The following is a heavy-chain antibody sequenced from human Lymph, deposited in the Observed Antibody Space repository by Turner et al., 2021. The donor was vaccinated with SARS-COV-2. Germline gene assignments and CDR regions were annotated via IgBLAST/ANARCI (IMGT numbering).Heavy chain of an antibody. CDR1: GFFFSCYT. D-gene: IGHD2-15*01. J-gene: IGHJ5*02. CDR2: ISGSGAST. V-gene: IGHV3-23*01. Sequence: VQLLESGGGLVQPGGSLRLTCAASGFFFSCYTMSWVRQAPGKGLEWVSAISGSGASTYYADSVKGRFTISRDNSKNTLYLQMNSLRVEDTAVYYCAKDGYDGIYCGGGSCYSGWFDPWGQGTLVTVSS. CDR3: AKDGYDGIYCGGGSCYSGWFDP.